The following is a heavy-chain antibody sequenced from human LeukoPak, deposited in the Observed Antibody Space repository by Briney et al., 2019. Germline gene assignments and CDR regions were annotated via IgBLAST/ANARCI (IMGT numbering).Heavy chain of an antibody. D-gene: IGHD2-2*01. J-gene: IGHJ5*02. CDR1: GYTVTSYG. V-gene: IGHV1-18*01. Sequence: ASVNVSCKASGYTVTSYGISWVRQAPGQGLEWMGWIGAYNGNTNYAQKLQGRVTMTIDTSTSTAYMELRSLRSDDTAVYYCARDIVVVPAAQRNWFDPWGQGTLVTVSS. CDR3: ARDIVVVPAAQRNWFDP. CDR2: IGAYNGNT.